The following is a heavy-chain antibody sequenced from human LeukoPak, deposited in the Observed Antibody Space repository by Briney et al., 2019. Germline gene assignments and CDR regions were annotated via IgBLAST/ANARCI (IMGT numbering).Heavy chain of an antibody. D-gene: IGHD2-8*02. CDR2: ISYDGSNK. CDR3: ARGATGVHNWFDP. V-gene: IGHV3-30-3*01. J-gene: IGHJ5*02. CDR1: GFTFSSYA. Sequence: GRSLRLSCAASGFTFSSYAMHWVRQAPGKGLEWVAVISYDGSNKYYADSVKGRFTISRDNAKNSLYLQMNSLRDEDTAVYYCARGATGVHNWFDPWGQGTLVTVSS.